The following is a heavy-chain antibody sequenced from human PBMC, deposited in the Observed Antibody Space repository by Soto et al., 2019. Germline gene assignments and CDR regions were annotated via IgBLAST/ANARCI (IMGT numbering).Heavy chain of an antibody. CDR3: AKDHSSGYFVVDN. CDR1: GFTFSSYA. V-gene: IGHV3-23*01. CDR2: ISGSGGST. Sequence: LSLTCAASGFTFSSYAMSWVREAPGKGRVCVSAISGSGGSTYYADSVKGRCTISRDNSKNTLYLQMNSLRAEDTAVYYCAKDHSSGYFVVDNWGQGTLVTVSS. J-gene: IGHJ4*02. D-gene: IGHD3-22*01.